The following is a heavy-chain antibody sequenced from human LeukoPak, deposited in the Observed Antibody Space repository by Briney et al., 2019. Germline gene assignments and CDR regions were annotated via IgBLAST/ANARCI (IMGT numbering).Heavy chain of an antibody. Sequence: GGSLRLSCAASGFTFSYYWMTWVRQAPGKGLEWVANIKQDGCENYYVDSVKGRFTIFRDTAKNSLYLQMSSLRAEDTAVYYCARGGLYFDYWGQGTLVTVSS. V-gene: IGHV3-7*03. CDR3: ARGGLYFDY. J-gene: IGHJ4*02. CDR2: IKQDGCEN. CDR1: GFTFSYYW. D-gene: IGHD3-16*01.